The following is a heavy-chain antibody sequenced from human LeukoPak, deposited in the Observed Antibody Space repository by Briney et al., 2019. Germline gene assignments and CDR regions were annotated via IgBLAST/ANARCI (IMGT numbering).Heavy chain of an antibody. V-gene: IGHV1-2*02. CDR2: INPNSGGT. D-gene: IGHD2-15*01. CDR1: GYTFTGCY. Sequence: ASVKVSCKASGYTFTGCYMHWVRQAPGQRLEWMGWINPNSGGTNYAQKFQGRVTMTRDTSISTAYMELSRLRSDDTAVYYCARELGDIVVVVAATRFDPWGQGTLVTVSS. J-gene: IGHJ5*02. CDR3: ARELGDIVVVVAATRFDP.